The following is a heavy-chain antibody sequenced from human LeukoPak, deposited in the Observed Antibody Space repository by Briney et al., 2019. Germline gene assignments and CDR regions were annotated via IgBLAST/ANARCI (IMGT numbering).Heavy chain of an antibody. Sequence: GMSLSLSCATSGFXFSTYGIEWVRQAPGKGLEWVEIIFSDGIRKYYADSVKGRFTISRDISRSTLYLEMNSLSAEDTAVYYCARASGPIKKNRFDQWGQGTLVTVSS. V-gene: IGHV3-30*12. D-gene: IGHD1-26*01. CDR2: IFSDGIRK. J-gene: IGHJ4*02. CDR1: GFXFSTYG. CDR3: ARASGPIKKNRFDQ.